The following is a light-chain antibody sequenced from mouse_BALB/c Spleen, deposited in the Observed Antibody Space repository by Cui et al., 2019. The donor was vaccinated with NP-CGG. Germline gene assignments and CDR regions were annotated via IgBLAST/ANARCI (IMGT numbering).Light chain of an antibody. Sequence: QAVVTQESALTKSPGATVTLTCRSSTGTVTTSNYANWVQEKPDHLFTGLIGGTNNRPPGVPARFSGSLIGDKAALTITGAQTEDEAIYFCALWYSNHWVFGGGTKLTVL. CDR2: GTN. V-gene: IGLV1*01. CDR1: TGTVTTSNY. CDR3: ALWYSNHWV. J-gene: IGLJ1*01.